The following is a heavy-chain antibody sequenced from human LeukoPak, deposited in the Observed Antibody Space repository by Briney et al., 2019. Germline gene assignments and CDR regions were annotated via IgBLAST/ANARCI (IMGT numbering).Heavy chain of an antibody. D-gene: IGHD6-13*01. CDR1: GFTFDDYA. CDR3: AKVAAAAGTSSYFDY. J-gene: IGHJ4*02. V-gene: IGHV3-43D*03. Sequence: GGSLRLSCAASGFTFDDYAMHWVRQAPGKGLEWVSLISWDGGSTYYADSVKGQFTISRDNSKNSVYLQMNSLRAEDTALYYCAKVAAAAGTSSYFDYWGQGTLVTVSS. CDR2: ISWDGGST.